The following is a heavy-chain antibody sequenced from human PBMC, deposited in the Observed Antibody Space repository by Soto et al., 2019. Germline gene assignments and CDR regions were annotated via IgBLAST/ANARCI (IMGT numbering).Heavy chain of an antibody. J-gene: IGHJ4*02. V-gene: IGHV2-5*02. D-gene: IGHD5-12*01. Sequence: QITLKESGPTLVKPTQTLTLTCTFSGFSVSTRGVGVGWIRQPPGKALEWLALIYWDDDKRYRPSLKSRLSLTKDTSKNQVVLTMTNMDPVDIGTYYCAHKGDGYRGFKYWGQGTLVTVSS. CDR3: AHKGDGYRGFKY. CDR2: IYWDDDK. CDR1: GFSVSTRGVG.